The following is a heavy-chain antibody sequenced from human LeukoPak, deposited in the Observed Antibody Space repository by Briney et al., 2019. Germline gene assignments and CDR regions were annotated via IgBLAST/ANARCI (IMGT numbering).Heavy chain of an antibody. J-gene: IGHJ4*02. D-gene: IGHD6-6*01. V-gene: IGHV3-21*01. CDR2: ITSSSSYI. CDR1: GFTFSSYG. CDR3: ARSYSSSRGTFDY. Sequence: GGSLRLSCAASGFTFSSYGMNWVRQAPGKGLEWVSSITSSSSYIYYADSVKGRFTISRDNAKNSLYLQTNGLRAEDTAVYYCARSYSSSRGTFDYWGQGTLVTVSS.